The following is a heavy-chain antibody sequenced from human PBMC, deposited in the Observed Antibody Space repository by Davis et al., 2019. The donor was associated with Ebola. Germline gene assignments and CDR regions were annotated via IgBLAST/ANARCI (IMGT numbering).Heavy chain of an antibody. CDR3: ARLSSSSWFHGMDV. Sequence: GESLKISCKGSGYSFTNYWLAWVRQMPGKGLECMGILFPGDFDTRYSPSFQGQVTISADKSIKTAFLQWSSLKASDTAMYYCARLSSSSWFHGMDVWGQGTTVTVSS. V-gene: IGHV5-51*01. J-gene: IGHJ6*02. CDR2: LFPGDFDT. D-gene: IGHD6-13*01. CDR1: GYSFTNYW.